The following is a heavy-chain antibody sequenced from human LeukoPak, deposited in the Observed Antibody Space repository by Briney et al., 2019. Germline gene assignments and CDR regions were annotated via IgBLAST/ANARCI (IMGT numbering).Heavy chain of an antibody. V-gene: IGHV1-18*01. CDR1: GYTFTSYD. J-gene: IGHJ5*02. Sequence: ASVKVSCKASGYTFTSYDINWVRQATGQGLEWMGWISAYNGNTNYAQKLQGRVTMTTDTSTSTAYMELRSLRSDDTAVYYCAAERIVVVPEGWFDPWGQGTLVTVSS. D-gene: IGHD2-2*01. CDR2: ISAYNGNT. CDR3: AAERIVVVPEGWFDP.